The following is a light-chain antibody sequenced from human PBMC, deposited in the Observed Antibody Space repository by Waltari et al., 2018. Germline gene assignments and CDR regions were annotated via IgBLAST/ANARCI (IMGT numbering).Light chain of an antibody. CDR3: SSYTTSSTWV. CDR1: MNDIGSYDF. Sequence: QSALTQAASVSGSPGQTITISCSGSMNDIGSYDFVSWFRQHPGKAPTLLLYDVRNRPWGISNRFSGSKSGYMASLTISGLQAEDEADYYCSSYTTSSTWVFGGGTRVTVL. CDR2: DVR. V-gene: IGLV2-14*03. J-gene: IGLJ3*02.